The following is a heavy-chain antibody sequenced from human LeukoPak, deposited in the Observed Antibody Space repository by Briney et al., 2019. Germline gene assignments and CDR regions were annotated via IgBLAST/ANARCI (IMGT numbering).Heavy chain of an antibody. Sequence: PTGRSLRLSCAASGFSFSRYGMHWVRQAPGKGLEWVAFIRYDGSDTYVADSLKGRLTVPRDNSKDSLYLQMNSLRTEDTAVYYCAKDLFGDYVWGTYRAMDKWGQGTLVTVSS. CDR3: AKDLFGDYVWGTYRAMDK. J-gene: IGHJ4*02. V-gene: IGHV3-30*02. CDR2: IRYDGSDT. D-gene: IGHD3-16*02. CDR1: GFSFSRYG.